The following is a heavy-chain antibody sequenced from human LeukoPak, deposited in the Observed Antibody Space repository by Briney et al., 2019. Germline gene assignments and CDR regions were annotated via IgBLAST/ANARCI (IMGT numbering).Heavy chain of an antibody. CDR1: GVPFSRCA. D-gene: IGHD6-6*01. Sequence: GGSLRLSCAASGVPFSRCALHWVRQAPGKGLEWVANIKQDGSEKYYVDSVKGRFTISRDNAKNSLHLQMNSLRAEDTAVYYCARYEQLVPVVLFDYWGQGTLVTVSS. J-gene: IGHJ4*02. CDR2: IKQDGSEK. V-gene: IGHV3-7*01. CDR3: ARYEQLVPVVLFDY.